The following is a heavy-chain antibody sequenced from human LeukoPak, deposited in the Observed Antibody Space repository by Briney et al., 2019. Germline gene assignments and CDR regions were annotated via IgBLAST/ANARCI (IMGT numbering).Heavy chain of an antibody. Sequence: SVKVSCKASGGTFSSYAISWVRQAPGQGLEWMGGIIPIFGTANYAQKFQGRVTITADKSTSTAYMELSSLRSEDTAVYYCARSYYYGSGSYPAPFDYWGQGTLVIVSS. D-gene: IGHD3-10*01. CDR2: IIPIFGTA. J-gene: IGHJ4*02. CDR3: ARSYYYGSGSYPAPFDY. CDR1: GGTFSSYA. V-gene: IGHV1-69*06.